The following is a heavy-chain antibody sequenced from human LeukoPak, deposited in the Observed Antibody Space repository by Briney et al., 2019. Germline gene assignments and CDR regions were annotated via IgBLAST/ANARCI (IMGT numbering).Heavy chain of an antibody. Sequence: SVKVSCKASGGTFSSYAISWVRQAPGQGLEWMGGIIPIFGTANYAQKFQGRVTITADESTSTAYMELSSLRSEDTAVYYCARDGDYGTGSYYRGCIDSWGQGTPVTVSP. CDR2: IIPIFGTA. V-gene: IGHV1-69*13. CDR1: GGTFSSYA. CDR3: ARDGDYGTGSYYRGCIDS. D-gene: IGHD3-10*01. J-gene: IGHJ4*02.